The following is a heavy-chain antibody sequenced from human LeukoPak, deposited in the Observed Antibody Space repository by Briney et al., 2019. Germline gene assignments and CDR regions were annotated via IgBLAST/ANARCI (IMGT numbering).Heavy chain of an antibody. CDR2: ISTNSDIR. J-gene: IGHJ5*02. CDR3: ARDWDAMNNCFDP. V-gene: IGHV1-18*01. Sequence: GASVKVSCKASGYTFTNYGISWVRQAAGQGLEWMGWISTNSDIRTYAQTLQGRFTMTTDTATTTAYMELNNLTFDDTAVYYCARDWDAMNNCFDPWGQGTPVTVSP. CDR1: GYTFTNYG. D-gene: IGHD1-26*01.